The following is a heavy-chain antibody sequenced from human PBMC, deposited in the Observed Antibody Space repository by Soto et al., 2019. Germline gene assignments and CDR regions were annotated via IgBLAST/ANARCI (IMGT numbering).Heavy chain of an antibody. J-gene: IGHJ4*02. D-gene: IGHD3-22*01. CDR1: GGSFSAYY. V-gene: IGHV4-34*01. CDR3: ARGSVDTVDSSGFYEY. Sequence: SETLSLTCAVYGGSFSAYYWSWIRQPPGKGLEWIGEINHSGGTSYNPSLKSRVTIYVDTSKSQFSLKLTSVTAADRAVYYCARGSVDTVDSSGFYEYWGKGTTVTVS. CDR2: INHSGGT.